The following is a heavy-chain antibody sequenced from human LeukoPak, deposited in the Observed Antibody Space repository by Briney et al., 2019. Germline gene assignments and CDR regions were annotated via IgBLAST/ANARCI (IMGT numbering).Heavy chain of an antibody. CDR1: GFTFSSYA. CDR2: ISYDGSNK. Sequence: GGSLRLSCAASGFTFSSYAMHWVRQAPGKGLEWVAVISYDGSNKYYADSVKGRFTISRDNSKNTLYLQMNSLRAEDTAVYYCARDGGSAWFLDYWGQGTLVTVSS. V-gene: IGHV3-30*04. J-gene: IGHJ4*02. CDR3: ARDGGSAWFLDY. D-gene: IGHD6-19*01.